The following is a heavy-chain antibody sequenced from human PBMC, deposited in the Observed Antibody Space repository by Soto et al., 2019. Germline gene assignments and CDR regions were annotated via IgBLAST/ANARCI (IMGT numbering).Heavy chain of an antibody. V-gene: IGHV4-59*01. CDR2: IYYSGST. CDR1: GGSFSGYY. CDR3: ARVRMNYYYYGTDV. Sequence: PSETLSLTCAVYGGSFSGYYWSWIRQPPGKGLEYIGYIYYSGSTNYNPSLKSRVTISVDTSKNQFSLKLSSVTAADRAVYYCARVRMNYYYYGTDVWGQGTTVTVS. J-gene: IGHJ6*02. D-gene: IGHD2-15*01.